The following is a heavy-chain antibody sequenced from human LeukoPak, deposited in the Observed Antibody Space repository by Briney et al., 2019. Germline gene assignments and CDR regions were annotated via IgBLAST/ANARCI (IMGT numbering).Heavy chain of an antibody. J-gene: IGHJ4*02. CDR1: GGSISSGSYY. CDR3: ARAGRYSADDY. V-gene: IGHV4-61*02. Sequence: SETLSLTCTVSGGSISSGSYYWSWIRQPAGKGLEWIGRIYTSGSTNYNPSLKSRVTISVDTSKNQFSLKLSSVTAADTAVYYCARAGRYSADDYWGQGTLVTVSS. CDR2: IYTSGST. D-gene: IGHD4-11*01.